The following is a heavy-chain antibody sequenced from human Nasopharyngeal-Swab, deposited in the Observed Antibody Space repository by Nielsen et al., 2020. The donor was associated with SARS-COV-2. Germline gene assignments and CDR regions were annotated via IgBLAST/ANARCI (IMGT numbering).Heavy chain of an antibody. CDR3: ARVRRLRRGGYYFDY. CDR2: INHSGST. Sequence: SETLSLTCSVSGGSVSSSSYYWSWIRQPPGKGLEWIGEINHSGSTNYNPSLKSRVTISVDTSKNQFSLKLSSVTAADTAVYYCARVRRLRRGGYYFDYWGQGTLVTVSS. V-gene: IGHV4-39*07. J-gene: IGHJ4*02. D-gene: IGHD3-10*01. CDR1: GGSVSSSSYY.